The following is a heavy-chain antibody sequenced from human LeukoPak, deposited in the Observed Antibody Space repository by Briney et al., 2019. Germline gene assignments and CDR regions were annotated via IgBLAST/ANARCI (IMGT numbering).Heavy chain of an antibody. CDR1: GYTFTSYY. CDR2: INPSGGST. V-gene: IGHV1-46*01. J-gene: IGHJ4*02. Sequence: ASVTVSCKAFGYTFTSYYMHWVRQAPGQGLEWMGIINPSGGSTSYAEEFQGRLTMTRDTSTSTVHMELSSLRSEDTAVYYCARTNYHDGSGFYDYWGQGTLVTVSS. CDR3: ARTNYHDGSGFYDY. D-gene: IGHD3-22*01.